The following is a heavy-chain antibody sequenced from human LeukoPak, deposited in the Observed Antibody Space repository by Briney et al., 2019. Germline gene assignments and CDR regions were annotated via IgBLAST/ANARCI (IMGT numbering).Heavy chain of an antibody. V-gene: IGHV4-31*03. Sequence: PSQTLSLTCTVSGGSISSGGYYWSWIRQHPGKGLEWIGYIYYSGSTYYNPSLTSRVNISVDTSKNQFSLNLTSVTAADTAVYYCARWGSIAVARFDYWGQGTPVTVSS. D-gene: IGHD6-6*01. CDR2: IYYSGST. J-gene: IGHJ4*02. CDR3: ARWGSIAVARFDY. CDR1: GGSISSGGYY.